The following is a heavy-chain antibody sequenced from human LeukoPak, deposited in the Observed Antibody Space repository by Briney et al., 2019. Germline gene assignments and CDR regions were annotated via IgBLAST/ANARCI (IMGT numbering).Heavy chain of an antibody. CDR2: ISGSGGST. D-gene: IGHD3-3*01. J-gene: IGHJ4*02. V-gene: IGHV3-23*01. Sequence: PGGSLRLSCAASGFTFSSYAMSWVRQAPGKGLEWVSAISGSGGSTYYADSVKGRFTISRDNSKNTLYLQMNSLRAEDTAVYYCARDTERWITIWDYWGQGTLVTVSS. CDR1: GFTFSSYA. CDR3: ARDTERWITIWDY.